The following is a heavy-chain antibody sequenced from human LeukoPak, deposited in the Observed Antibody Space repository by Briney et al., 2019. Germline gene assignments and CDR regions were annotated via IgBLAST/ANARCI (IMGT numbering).Heavy chain of an antibody. D-gene: IGHD3-16*02. CDR1: GYTFSSFG. V-gene: IGHV7-4-1*02. CDR3: ARVYYDYVWGSYRYPLDY. CDR2: INTNTGNP. J-gene: IGHJ4*02. Sequence: ASVKVSCKASGYTFSSFGITWVRQAPGQGLEWMGWINTNTGNPTYAQGFTGRFVFSLDTSVSTAYLQISSLKAEDTAVYYCARVYYDYVWGSYRYPLDYWGQGTLVTVSS.